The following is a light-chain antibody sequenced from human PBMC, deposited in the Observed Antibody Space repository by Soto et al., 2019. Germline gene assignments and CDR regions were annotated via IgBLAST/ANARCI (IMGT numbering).Light chain of an antibody. J-gene: IGKJ3*01. Sequence: DIQMTQSPSSVSASVGDRVTITCRASQSLSSWLAWYQQKPGKAPKLLISAASSLQSGVPSRFSGSGSGTDFNFTISSLQPEDFATYYCQQATTFPITFGPGTKVDVK. CDR2: AAS. CDR1: QSLSSW. V-gene: IGKV1-12*01. CDR3: QQATTFPIT.